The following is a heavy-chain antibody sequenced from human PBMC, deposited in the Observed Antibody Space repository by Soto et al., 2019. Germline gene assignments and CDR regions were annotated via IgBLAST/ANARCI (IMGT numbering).Heavy chain of an antibody. CDR1: GFTFSSYG. D-gene: IGHD4-17*01. CDR3: AKPTYGDYEFNY. CDR2: ISYDGSNK. J-gene: IGHJ4*02. V-gene: IGHV3-30*18. Sequence: GGSLRLSCAASGFTFSSYGMHWVRQAPGKGLEWVAVISYDGSNKYYADSVKGRFTISRDNSKNTLYLQMNSLRAEDTAVYYCAKPTYGDYEFNYWRQGTLVTVSS.